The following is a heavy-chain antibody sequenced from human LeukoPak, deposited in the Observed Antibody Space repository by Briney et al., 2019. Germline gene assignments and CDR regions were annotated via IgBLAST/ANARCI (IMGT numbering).Heavy chain of an antibody. CDR3: ARGQGGNYYLNYFDY. V-gene: IGHV4-59*01. CDR1: GGSFSTYY. D-gene: IGHD1-26*01. Sequence: SETLSLTCTVTGGSFSTYYWSWIRQPPGKGLEWIGHFYYSGSTTYNPSLKSRVTFSVDTSRNQFSLKLTSVTAADTALYYCARGQGGNYYLNYFDYWGQGALVTVSS. CDR2: FYYSGST. J-gene: IGHJ4*02.